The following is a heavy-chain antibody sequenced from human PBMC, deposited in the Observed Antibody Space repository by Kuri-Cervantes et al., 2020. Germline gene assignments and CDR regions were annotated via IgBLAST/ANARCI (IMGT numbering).Heavy chain of an antibody. V-gene: IGHV4-39*07. CDR1: GGSISSSSYY. Sequence: GSLRLSCTVSGGSISSSSYYWGWIRQPPGKGLEWMGSIYYSGSTYYNPSLKSRVTISVDTSKNQFSLKLSSVTAADTAVYYCARGALYYDFWSGWFDPWGQGTLVTVSS. J-gene: IGHJ5*02. D-gene: IGHD3-3*01. CDR3: ARGALYYDFWSGWFDP. CDR2: IYYSGST.